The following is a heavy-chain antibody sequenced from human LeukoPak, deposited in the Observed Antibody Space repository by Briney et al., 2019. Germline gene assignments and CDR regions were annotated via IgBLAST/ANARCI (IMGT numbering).Heavy chain of an antibody. D-gene: IGHD3-22*01. CDR3: ARGPYYDSSGYHFDY. Sequence: SETLSLTCAVYGGSFSGYYWSWIRQPPGKGLEWIGEINHSGSTNYNPSLKSRVTISVETSKNQFSLKLSSVTAADTAVYYCARGPYYDSSGYHFDYWGQGTLVTVSS. V-gene: IGHV4-34*01. CDR2: INHSGST. J-gene: IGHJ4*02. CDR1: GGSFSGYY.